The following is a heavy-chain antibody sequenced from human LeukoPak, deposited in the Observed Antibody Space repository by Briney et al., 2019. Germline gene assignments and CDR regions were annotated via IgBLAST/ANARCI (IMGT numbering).Heavy chain of an antibody. D-gene: IGHD1-20*01. J-gene: IGHJ4*02. CDR3: ARALLLDSYFDY. CDR1: GFPFNSYN. CDR2: ISSSSSYI. Sequence: GGSLRLSCAASGFPFNSYNLNWVRQAPGKGLEWVSSISSSSSYIYYADSVKGRFTISRDNAKNSLYLQMNSLRAEDTAVYYCARALLLDSYFDYWGQGTLVTVSS. V-gene: IGHV3-21*01.